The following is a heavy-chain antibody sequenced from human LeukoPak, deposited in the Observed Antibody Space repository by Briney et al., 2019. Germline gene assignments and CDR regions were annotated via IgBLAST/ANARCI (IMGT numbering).Heavy chain of an antibody. CDR2: IYPGDSGT. D-gene: IGHD3-22*01. Sequence: GESLKISCKGSGYSFTSYWIGWVRQMPGKGLEWMGIIYPGDSGTRYSPSFQGQVTISADKSISTAYLQWSSLKASDTAMYYCARLSYDSSGYYYLFDYWGQGTLVTVSS. CDR3: ARLSYDSSGYYYLFDY. CDR1: GYSFTSYW. V-gene: IGHV5-51*01. J-gene: IGHJ4*02.